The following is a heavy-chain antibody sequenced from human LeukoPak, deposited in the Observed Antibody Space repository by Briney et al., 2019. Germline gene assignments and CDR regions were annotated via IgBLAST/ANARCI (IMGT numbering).Heavy chain of an antibody. CDR1: GFTVSSNY. V-gene: IGHV3-23*01. CDR3: AKQWVDC. Sequence: PGGSLRLSCAASGFTVSSNYMNWVRQAPGKGLDWVASISESGHDTNYADSVKGRFTVSRGNSKNTLYLQLNSLRVDDTAVYYCAKQWVDCWGQGTLVTVSS. D-gene: IGHD1-26*01. J-gene: IGHJ4*02. CDR2: ISESGHDT.